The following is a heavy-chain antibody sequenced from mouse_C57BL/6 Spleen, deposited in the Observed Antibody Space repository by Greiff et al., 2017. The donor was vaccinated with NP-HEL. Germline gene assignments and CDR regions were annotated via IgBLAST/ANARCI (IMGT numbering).Heavy chain of an antibody. Sequence: QVQLQQPGAELVKPGASVKMSCKASGYTFTSYWITWVKQRPGHGLEWIGDIYPGRGSTNYNEKFKSKAPLTVDTSSSTAYMQLSSLTSEDSAVYYCAISGTYYAMDYWGQGTSVTVSS. CDR3: AISGTYYAMDY. V-gene: IGHV1-55*01. CDR1: GYTFTSYW. CDR2: IYPGRGST. J-gene: IGHJ4*01. D-gene: IGHD4-1*01.